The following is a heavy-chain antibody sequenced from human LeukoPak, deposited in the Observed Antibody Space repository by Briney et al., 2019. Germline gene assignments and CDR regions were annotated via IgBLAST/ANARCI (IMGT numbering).Heavy chain of an antibody. Sequence: ASVKVSCKASGGTFTSYAISWVRQAPGQGLEWMGGIIPIFGTANYAQKFQGRVTITADKSTSTAYMELSSLRSEDTAVYYCARSYCSSTSCPGVDYYYYMDVWGKGTTVTISS. CDR3: ARSYCSSTSCPGVDYYYYMDV. V-gene: IGHV1-69*06. CDR1: GGTFTSYA. CDR2: IIPIFGTA. J-gene: IGHJ6*03. D-gene: IGHD2-2*01.